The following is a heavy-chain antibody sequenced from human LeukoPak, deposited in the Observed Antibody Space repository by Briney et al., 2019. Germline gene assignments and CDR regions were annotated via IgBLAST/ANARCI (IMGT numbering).Heavy chain of an antibody. CDR2: ISGSGGST. CDR3: ARAGVLRYFDWLLRSHAFDI. Sequence: PGGSLRLSCAASGFTFSSYGMSWVRQAPGKGLEWVSAISGSGGSTYYADSVKGRFTISRDNSKNTLYLQMNSLRAEDTAVYYCARAGVLRYFDWLLRSHAFDIWGQGTMVTVSS. J-gene: IGHJ3*02. D-gene: IGHD3-9*01. V-gene: IGHV3-23*01. CDR1: GFTFSSYG.